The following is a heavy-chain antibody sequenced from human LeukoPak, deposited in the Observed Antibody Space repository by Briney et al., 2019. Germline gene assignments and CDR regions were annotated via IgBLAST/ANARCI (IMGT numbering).Heavy chain of an antibody. Sequence: SETLSLTCTVSGSSISSYYWSWIRQPPGKGLEWIGYIYYSGSTNYNPSLKSRVTISVDTSKNQFSLKLSSVTAADTAVYYCARVDSGRAFDYWGQGTLVTVSS. J-gene: IGHJ4*02. CDR3: ARVDSGRAFDY. CDR2: IYYSGST. CDR1: GSSISSYY. V-gene: IGHV4-59*01. D-gene: IGHD3-3*01.